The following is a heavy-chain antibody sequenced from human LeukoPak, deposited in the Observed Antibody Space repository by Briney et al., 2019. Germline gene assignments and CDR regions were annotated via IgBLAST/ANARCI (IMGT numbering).Heavy chain of an antibody. CDR2: IKSKTDGGTT. CDR3: TTEEGSSSDY. D-gene: IGHD6-6*01. Sequence: GGSLRLSCAASGFTVSSNYMSWVRQAPGKGLEWVGRIKSKTDGGTTDYAAPVKGRFTISRDDSKNTLYLQMNSLKTEDTAVYYCTTEEGSSSDYWGQGTLVTVSS. J-gene: IGHJ4*02. V-gene: IGHV3-15*01. CDR1: GFTVSSNY.